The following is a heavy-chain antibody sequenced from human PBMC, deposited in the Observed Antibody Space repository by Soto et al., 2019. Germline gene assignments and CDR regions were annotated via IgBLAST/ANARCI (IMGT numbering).Heavy chain of an antibody. D-gene: IGHD3-16*02. CDR1: GFIFSNHA. J-gene: IGHJ4*02. Sequence: QVQLVDSGGGMVQPGTSLRLSCAASGFIFSNHAMHWVRQAPGKGLEWVAGIAYDGSSQYYADSVRGRFTISRDNSRNTLYLQMSSLRVEDTAVYYCVGELSSRRLDYWGQGTLATVSS. CDR3: VGELSSRRLDY. V-gene: IGHV3-30-3*01. CDR2: IAYDGSSQ.